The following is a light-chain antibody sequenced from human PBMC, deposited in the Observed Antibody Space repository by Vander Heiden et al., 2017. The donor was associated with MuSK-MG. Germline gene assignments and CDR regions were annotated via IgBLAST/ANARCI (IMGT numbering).Light chain of an antibody. CDR2: GTN. Sequence: SSELTQDPAVSVALGQTVRTTCQGDSLRSYYASWYQQKPGQAPALVMYGTNNRPSGIPDRFAGSTSGNTASLTTTGAQAEDEADDDCKYRDSSRDHGIVGGGTKLTVL. V-gene: IGLV3-19*01. CDR3: KYRDSSRDHGI. CDR1: SLRSYY. J-gene: IGLJ2*01.